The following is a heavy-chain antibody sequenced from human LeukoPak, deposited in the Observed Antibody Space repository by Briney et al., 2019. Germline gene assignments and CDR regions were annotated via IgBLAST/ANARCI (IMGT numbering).Heavy chain of an antibody. CDR2: IIPIFGTA. Sequence: GGSLRLSCAASGFTFSSYAIGWVRQAPGQGLEWLGGIIPIFGTANYAQKFQGRVTITTDESTSTAYMELSSLRSEDTAVYYCASGSSSPPKPFDYWGQGTLVTVSS. J-gene: IGHJ4*02. V-gene: IGHV1-69*05. CDR3: ASGSSSPPKPFDY. CDR1: GFTFSSYA. D-gene: IGHD6-6*01.